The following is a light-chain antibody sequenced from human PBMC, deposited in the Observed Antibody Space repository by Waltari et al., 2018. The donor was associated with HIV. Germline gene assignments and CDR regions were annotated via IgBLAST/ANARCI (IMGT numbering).Light chain of an antibody. V-gene: IGLV1-44*01. CDR1: RSNIGIHS. Sequence: QSVLAQPPSASGTPGQRVTISCSGSRSNIGIHSVNCYQHFPGTAPKLLIYGDSLRPAGVPARFSGSKFGTSAALVITGLQSGDEADYYCSTWDDRLNGPVVFGGGTRLTVL. CDR3: STWDDRLNGPVV. CDR2: GDS. J-gene: IGLJ2*01.